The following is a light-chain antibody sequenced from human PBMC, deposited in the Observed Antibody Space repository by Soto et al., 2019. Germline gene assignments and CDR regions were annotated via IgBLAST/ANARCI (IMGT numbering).Light chain of an antibody. Sequence: EIVMTQSPATLSVSPGERATLSCRANQSVSINLAWYQQKPGQAPRLLIYGASTRATGIPARFSGRGSGTEFSLTISSLQSEDFAVYYCQQYNNWPFTFGPGTKVDIK. J-gene: IGKJ3*01. V-gene: IGKV3-15*01. CDR1: QSVSIN. CDR3: QQYNNWPFT. CDR2: GAS.